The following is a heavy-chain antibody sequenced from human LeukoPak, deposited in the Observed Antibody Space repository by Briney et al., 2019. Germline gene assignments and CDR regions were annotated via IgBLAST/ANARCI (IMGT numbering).Heavy chain of an antibody. CDR3: ARDRGGSYSAIDY. V-gene: IGHV3-48*04. CDR2: ISSSSITM. Sequence: GGSLRLSCAASGFTFSSYSLNWVRQAPGKGLEWVSFISSSSITMYYADSVKGRFTISRDNAEKSLYLQMNSLRAEDTAVYYCARDRGGSYSAIDYWGQGTLVTVSS. CDR1: GFTFSSYS. J-gene: IGHJ4*02. D-gene: IGHD2-15*01.